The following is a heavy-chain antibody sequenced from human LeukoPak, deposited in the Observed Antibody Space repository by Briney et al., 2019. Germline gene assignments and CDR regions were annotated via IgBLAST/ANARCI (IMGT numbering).Heavy chain of an antibody. Sequence: GGSLRLSCAASGFTFSSYAMNWVRQAPGKGLEWVSIIYSGGSTYYADSVKGRFTISRDNSKNTLYFQMNSLRAEDTAVYYCAREEQRMGAFDIWGQGTMVTVSS. J-gene: IGHJ3*02. CDR1: GFTFSSYA. CDR3: AREEQRMGAFDI. CDR2: IYSGGST. V-gene: IGHV3-53*01. D-gene: IGHD6-25*01.